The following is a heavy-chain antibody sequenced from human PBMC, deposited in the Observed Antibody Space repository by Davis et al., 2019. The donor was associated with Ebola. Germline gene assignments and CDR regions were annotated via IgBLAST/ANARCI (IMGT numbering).Heavy chain of an antibody. Sequence: GGSLRLSCAASGFTSSSYSMNWVRQAPGKGLEWVSSISSSSSYIYYADSVKGRFTISRDNAKNSLYLQMNSLRSEDTAVYYCARVRALHYFDYWGQGTLVTVSS. CDR3: ARVRALHYFDY. V-gene: IGHV3-21*04. CDR2: ISSSSSYI. J-gene: IGHJ4*02. CDR1: GFTSSSYS.